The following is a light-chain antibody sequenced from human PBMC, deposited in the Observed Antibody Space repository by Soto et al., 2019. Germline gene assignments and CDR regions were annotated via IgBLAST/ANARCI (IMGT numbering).Light chain of an antibody. CDR2: WAS. CDR3: QQYHSTPLS. CDR1: QSVLFSSNNKNY. J-gene: IGKJ4*01. V-gene: IGKV4-1*01. Sequence: DIVMTQSPDSLAVSLGARATINCKSSQSVLFSSNNKNYFAWYQQKPGQPPKLLIYWASTRESGVPDRFSGSGSGTDFTLTISALQAEDVAVYYCQQYHSTPLSFGGGTKVEIK.